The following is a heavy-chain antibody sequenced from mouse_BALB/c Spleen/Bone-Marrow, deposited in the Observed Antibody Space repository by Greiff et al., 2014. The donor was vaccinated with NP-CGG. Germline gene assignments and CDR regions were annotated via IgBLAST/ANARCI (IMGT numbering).Heavy chain of an antibody. D-gene: IGHD1-1*01. V-gene: IGHV14-3*02. CDR3: ATYYYGSSYFDY. J-gene: IGHJ2*01. CDR1: GFNFKGNC. Sequence: VQLQHSGAELVKPGASVKLSCKASGFNFKGNCMHWVKQRPGQGLEWIGRIDPANGNTRYDQKFKGKATITADKSSNTAYLQLSSLTSEDTSVYYCATYYYGSSYFDYWGQGTTLTVSS. CDR2: IDPANGNT.